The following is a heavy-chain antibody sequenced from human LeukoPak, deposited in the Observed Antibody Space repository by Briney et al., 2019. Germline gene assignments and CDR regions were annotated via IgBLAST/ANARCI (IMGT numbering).Heavy chain of an antibody. CDR2: INPSGGST. J-gene: IGHJ4*02. CDR3: ARRESIAARLDQPIDY. CDR1: GYTFTGYY. D-gene: IGHD6-6*01. V-gene: IGHV1-46*01. Sequence: ASVKVSCKASGYTFTGYYMHWVRQAPGQGLEWMGIINPSGGSTSYAQKFQGRVTMTRDTSTSTVYMELSSLRSEDTAVYYCARRESIAARLDQPIDYWGQGTLVTVSS.